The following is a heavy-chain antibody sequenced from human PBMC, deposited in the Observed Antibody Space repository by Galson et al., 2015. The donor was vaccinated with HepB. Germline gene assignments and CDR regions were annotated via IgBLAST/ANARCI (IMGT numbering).Heavy chain of an antibody. Sequence: SLRLSCAASGFTFSSYWMSWVRQAPGKGLEWVANIKQDGSEKYYVDSVKGRFTISRDNAKNSLYLQMNSLRAEDTAVYYCARMKRVGATPFDYWGQGTLVTVSS. D-gene: IGHD1-26*01. V-gene: IGHV3-7*03. CDR3: ARMKRVGATPFDY. CDR1: GFTFSSYW. CDR2: IKQDGSEK. J-gene: IGHJ4*02.